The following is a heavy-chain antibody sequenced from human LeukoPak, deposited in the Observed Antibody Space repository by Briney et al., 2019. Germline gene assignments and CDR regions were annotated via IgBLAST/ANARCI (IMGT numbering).Heavy chain of an antibody. CDR3: AKAGGQQLWSTFGY. V-gene: IGHV3-9*01. Sequence: PGRSLRLSCAASGFTLDDYAMQWVRQAPGKGLEWVSGISWNSGSIGYADSVKGRFTISRDNAKNSLYLQMNSLRAEDTALYSCAKAGGQQLWSTFGYWGQGTLVTVSS. CDR2: ISWNSGSI. CDR1: GFTLDDYA. D-gene: IGHD5-18*01. J-gene: IGHJ4*02.